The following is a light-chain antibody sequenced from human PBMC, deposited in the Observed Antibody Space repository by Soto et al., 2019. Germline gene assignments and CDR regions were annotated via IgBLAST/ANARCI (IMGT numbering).Light chain of an antibody. CDR1: QSVDSTF. V-gene: IGKV3-20*01. J-gene: IGKJ1*01. CDR3: QQYVSSVT. CDR2: GAS. Sequence: EIVLTQSPGSLSLSPGERATLSCRASQSVDSTFFAWYQQKPGQAPRLLIYGASKRATGIPDRFSGSGSGTDSTLTISRLEPEDFAVYYCQQYVSSVTFGQGTKVEIK.